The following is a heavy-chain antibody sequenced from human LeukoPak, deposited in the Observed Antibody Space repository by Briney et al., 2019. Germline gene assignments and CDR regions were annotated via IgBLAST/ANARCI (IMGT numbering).Heavy chain of an antibody. CDR3: VKHGSGLSITAF. Sequence: VGSLRLSCAASGFTFSSYAMSWVRQAPGKGLEGVSAISGSGGRTYYADSVKGRLTISRDNSKNTLYLQMKSQRAEDTGECCFVKHGSGLSITAFWRQGPLVTVSS. CDR2: ISGSGGRT. V-gene: IGHV3-23*01. J-gene: IGHJ4*02. CDR1: GFTFSSYA. D-gene: IGHD6-6*01.